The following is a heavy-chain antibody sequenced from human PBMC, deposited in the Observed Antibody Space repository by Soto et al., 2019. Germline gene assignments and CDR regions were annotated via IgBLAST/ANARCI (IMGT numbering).Heavy chain of an antibody. J-gene: IGHJ5*02. D-gene: IGHD2-8*01. V-gene: IGHV4-59*01. Sequence: PSETLSLTCTVSGGSISHYYWSWIRQSPGKGLEWIGYAYYSGSTDYNPSLKSRVTMSVDTSENQVSLKLNSVTTADTAVYYCARDRSTYGGGGTGEVKENWFDPWGPGTLVTVSS. CDR3: ARDRSTYGGGGTGEVKENWFDP. CDR1: GGSISHYY. CDR2: AYYSGST.